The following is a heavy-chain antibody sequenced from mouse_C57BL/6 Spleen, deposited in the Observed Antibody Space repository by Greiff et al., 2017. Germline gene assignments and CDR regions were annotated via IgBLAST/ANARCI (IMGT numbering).Heavy chain of an antibody. CDR1: GYSFSSYW. D-gene: IGHD2-3*01. V-gene: IGHV1-80*01. Sequence: QVQLQQSGAELVKPGASVKISCKASGYSFSSYWLNWVKQRPGKGLEWIGQIYPGDGDTNYNGKFKGKATLTADKSSSTAYMQLSSLTSEDSAVYFCARGYDGYYFDYWGQGTTRTVSS. CDR3: ARGYDGYYFDY. J-gene: IGHJ2*01. CDR2: IYPGDGDT.